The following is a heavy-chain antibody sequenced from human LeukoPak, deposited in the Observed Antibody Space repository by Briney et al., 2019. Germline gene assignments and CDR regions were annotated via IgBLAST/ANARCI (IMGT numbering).Heavy chain of an antibody. CDR3: ARDLEMATIGYFDY. J-gene: IGHJ4*02. Sequence: SETLSLTCTVSAGSVSIYYCSSIRQPPGKGLEWIGYIYYSGSTKYNPSLKSRVTISVDRSKNQFSLKLSSVTAADTAVYYCARDLEMATIGYFDYWGQGTLVTVSS. CDR2: IYYSGST. V-gene: IGHV4-59*02. D-gene: IGHD5-24*01. CDR1: AGSVSIYY.